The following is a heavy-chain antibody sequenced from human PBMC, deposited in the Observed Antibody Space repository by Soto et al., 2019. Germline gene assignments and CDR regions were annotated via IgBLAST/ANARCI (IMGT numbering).Heavy chain of an antibody. V-gene: IGHV3-73*01. CDR2: IRSKANSYAT. J-gene: IGHJ6*02. CDR1: GFTFSGSA. CDR3: TRRAAAAAVVPYGMDV. D-gene: IGHD6-13*01. Sequence: GGSLRLSCAASGFTFSGSAMHWVRQASGKWLEWVGRIRSKANSYATAYAASVKGRFTIPRDDSKNTAYLQMNSLKTEDTAVYYCTRRAAAAAVVPYGMDVWGQGXTVTVYS.